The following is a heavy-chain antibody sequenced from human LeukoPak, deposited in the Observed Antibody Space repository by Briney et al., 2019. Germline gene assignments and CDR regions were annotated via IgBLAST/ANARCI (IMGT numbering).Heavy chain of an antibody. Sequence: SETLSLTCAVYGGSFSGYYWSWIRQPPGKGLEWIGEINHSGSTNYNPSLKSRVTISVDTSKNQFSLKLSSVTAADTAVYYCARFGDTYYYDSSGYYSAGYYYYYMDVWGKGTTVTISS. CDR1: GGSFSGYY. CDR2: INHSGST. V-gene: IGHV4-34*01. J-gene: IGHJ6*03. CDR3: ARFGDTYYYDSSGYYSAGYYYYYMDV. D-gene: IGHD3-22*01.